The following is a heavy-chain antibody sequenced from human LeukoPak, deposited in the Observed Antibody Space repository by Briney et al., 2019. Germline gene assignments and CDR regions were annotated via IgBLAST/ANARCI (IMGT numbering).Heavy chain of an antibody. CDR3: AKKLAPTLSAFDT. Sequence: TGGSLRLSCAASGFTFSNYPMSWVRLAPGKGLDWVSSISPGAGAASYADSVKGRFTLSRDNSRNTLYLQMSSLRAEDTALYYCAKKLAPTLSAFDTWGQGTVVTVSS. CDR2: ISPGAGAA. V-gene: IGHV3-23*01. J-gene: IGHJ3*02. CDR1: GFTFSNYP.